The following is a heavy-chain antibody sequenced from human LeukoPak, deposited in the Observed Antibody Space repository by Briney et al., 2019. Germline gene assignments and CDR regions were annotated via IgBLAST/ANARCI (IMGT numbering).Heavy chain of an antibody. CDR3: ATAAAGTVFDY. D-gene: IGHD6-13*01. Sequence: SETLSLTCTVSGGSISSSSYYWGWIRQPPGKGLEWIGSIYYSGSTYYNPSLKSRVTISVDTSKNQFSLKLSSVTAAGTAVYYCATAAAGTVFDYWGQGTLVTVSS. CDR2: IYYSGST. CDR1: GGSISSSSYY. J-gene: IGHJ4*02. V-gene: IGHV4-39*01.